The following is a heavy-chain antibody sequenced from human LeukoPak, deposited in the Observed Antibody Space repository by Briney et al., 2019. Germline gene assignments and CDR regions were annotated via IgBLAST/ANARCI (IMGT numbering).Heavy chain of an antibody. D-gene: IGHD3-10*01. V-gene: IGHV1-8*01. Sequence: GASVKVSCKASGYTFTSYDINWVRQATGQGLEWMGWMNPNSGNTGYAQEFQGRVTMTRNTSISTAYMELSSLRSEDTAVYYCARGLRRWFRELTNWFDPWGQGTLVTVSS. CDR3: ARGLRRWFRELTNWFDP. J-gene: IGHJ5*02. CDR2: MNPNSGNT. CDR1: GYTFTSYD.